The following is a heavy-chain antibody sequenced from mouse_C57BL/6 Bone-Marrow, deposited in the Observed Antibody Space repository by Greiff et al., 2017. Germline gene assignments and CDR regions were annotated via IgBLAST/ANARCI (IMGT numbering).Heavy chain of an antibody. CDR3: ARGRITTVVAPFAY. CDR2: IYPRSGNT. J-gene: IGHJ3*01. D-gene: IGHD1-1*01. V-gene: IGHV1-81*01. Sequence: VQLQQSGAELARPGASVKLSCKASGYTFTSYGISWVKQRTGQGLEWIGEIYPRSGNTYYNEKFKGKATLTADKSSSTAYMELRSLTSEDSAVYYCARGRITTVVAPFAYWGQGTRVTVSA. CDR1: GYTFTSYG.